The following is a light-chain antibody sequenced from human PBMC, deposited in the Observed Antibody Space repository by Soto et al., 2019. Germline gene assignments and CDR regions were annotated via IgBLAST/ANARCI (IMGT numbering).Light chain of an antibody. V-gene: IGKV3-20*01. CDR3: QQYGSSPRT. CDR1: QSVSSSY. Sequence: EIVLTQSPGTLSLSPGERATLSCRASQSVSSSYLACYQQKPGQAPRLLIYGVSSRATGIPDRFSGSVSGKDFTLTISRLEPEDFAMYYCQQYGSSPRTFGQGTKVEIK. J-gene: IGKJ1*01. CDR2: GVS.